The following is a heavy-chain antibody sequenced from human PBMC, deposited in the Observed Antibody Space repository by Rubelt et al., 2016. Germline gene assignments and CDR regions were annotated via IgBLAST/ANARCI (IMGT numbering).Heavy chain of an antibody. CDR1: GFTFSDYY. V-gene: IGHV3-72*01. J-gene: IGHJ4*01. CDR2: TRRKPNSYTT. CDR3: ARVHDSSGYSFDY. Sequence: LVESGGGLVQPGGSLRLSCAASGFTFSDYYMDWVRQAPGKGLEWVGRTRRKPNSYTTEYAASVKGRFTISRDDSKSSLYLQMSSLKTEDTAVYYCARVHDSSGYSFDYWGQGTLVTVSS. D-gene: IGHD3-22*01.